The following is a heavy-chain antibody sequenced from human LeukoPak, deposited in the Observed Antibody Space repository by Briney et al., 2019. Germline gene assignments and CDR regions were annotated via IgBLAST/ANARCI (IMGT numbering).Heavy chain of an antibody. CDR3: ARDRIGYCSSTSCSQGDY. CDR2: IYHSGST. V-gene: IGHV4-30-2*01. D-gene: IGHD2-2*01. Sequence: SETRSLTCTVSGGSNSSGGYYWSWIRQPPGKGLEWIGYIYHSGSTYYNPSLKSRVTISVDRSKNQFSLKLSSVTAADTAVYYCARDRIGYCSSTSCSQGDYWGQGTLVTVSS. CDR1: GGSNSSGGYY. J-gene: IGHJ4*02.